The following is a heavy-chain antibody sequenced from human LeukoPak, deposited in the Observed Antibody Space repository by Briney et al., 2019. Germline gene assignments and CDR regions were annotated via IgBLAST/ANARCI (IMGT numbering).Heavy chain of an antibody. CDR1: GFTFSSYS. CDR3: ARGGEQWLDFDY. V-gene: IGHV3-21*01. CDR2: ISSSSGYI. J-gene: IGHJ4*02. D-gene: IGHD6-19*01. Sequence: PGGSLRLSCAASGFTFSSYSMNWVRQAPGKGLEWVSSISSSSGYIYYADSVKGRFTISRDNAKNSLYLQMNSLRAEDTAVYYCARGGEQWLDFDYWGQGTLVTVSS.